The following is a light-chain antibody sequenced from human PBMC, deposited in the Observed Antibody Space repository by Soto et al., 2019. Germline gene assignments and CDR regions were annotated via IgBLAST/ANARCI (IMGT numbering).Light chain of an antibody. Sequence: QSVLTQPASVSGSPGQSITISCTGTSSDIGSYHYVSWYQQHPGQAPKLMIYDVTNRPSGVSNRFSGSKSGNTASLTISGLQAEDEADYYCSSPRSSSFYVFGTGTKVTVL. V-gene: IGLV2-14*03. CDR2: DVT. CDR3: SSPRSSSFYV. CDR1: SSDIGSYHY. J-gene: IGLJ1*01.